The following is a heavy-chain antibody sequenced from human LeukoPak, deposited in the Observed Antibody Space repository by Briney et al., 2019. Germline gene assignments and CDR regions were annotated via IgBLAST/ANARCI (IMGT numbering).Heavy chain of an antibody. Sequence: GGSLRLSCAASGFTFSSYAMTWVRQAPGKGLEWVSAISGSGGSTYYADSVKGRFTISRDNSKNTLYLQMNSLRAEDTAIYYCAKHPYEGYCSGGSCWNNWFDPWGQGTLVTVSS. D-gene: IGHD2-15*01. CDR1: GFTFSSYA. V-gene: IGHV3-23*01. CDR3: AKHPYEGYCSGGSCWNNWFDP. J-gene: IGHJ5*02. CDR2: ISGSGGST.